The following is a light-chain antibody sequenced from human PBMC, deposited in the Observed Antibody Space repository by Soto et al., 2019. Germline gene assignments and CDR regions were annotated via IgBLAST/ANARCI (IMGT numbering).Light chain of an antibody. J-gene: IGLJ3*02. V-gene: IGLV2-14*01. CDR1: SSDVGGYNY. CDR3: SSYTTISTLEV. Sequence: QPASVSGSPGQSITISCTGTSSDVGGYNYVSWYQQHPGKAPKLMIYEVSNRPSGVSNRFSGSKSGNTASLTISGLQAEDEADYYCSSYTTISTLEVFGGGTKLTVL. CDR2: EVS.